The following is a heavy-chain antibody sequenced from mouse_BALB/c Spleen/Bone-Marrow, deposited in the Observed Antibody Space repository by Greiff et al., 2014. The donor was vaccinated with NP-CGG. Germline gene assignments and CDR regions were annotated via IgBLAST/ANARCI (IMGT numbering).Heavy chain of an antibody. Sequence: VQLQQSGAELVRPGASVKLSCKASGYTFTSYWINWVKQRPGQGLEWIGNIYPSDSYTNYNQKFKDKATLTVDKSSSTAYMQLSSRTSEDSAVYYCTRAGATVPFDYWGQGTTLTVSS. J-gene: IGHJ2*01. V-gene: IGHV1-69*02. CDR2: IYPSDSYT. CDR3: TRAGATVPFDY. D-gene: IGHD1-1*01. CDR1: GYTFTSYW.